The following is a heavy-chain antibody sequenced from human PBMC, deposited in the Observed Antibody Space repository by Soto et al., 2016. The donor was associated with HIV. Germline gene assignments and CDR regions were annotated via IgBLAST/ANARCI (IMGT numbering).Heavy chain of an antibody. CDR3: TRPGWLLRGPTAVDY. J-gene: IGHJ4*02. Sequence: EVQLVESGGGLVQPGGSLKLSCAASGFTFSGSAMHWVRQASGKGLEWVGRIRSKANSYATAYAASVKGRFTTSRDDSKNTAYLQMNSLKTEDTAVYYCTRPGWLLRGPTAVDYWGQGTLVTVSS. CDR1: GFTFSGSA. CDR2: IRSKANSYAT. D-gene: IGHD3-22*01. V-gene: IGHV3-73*01.